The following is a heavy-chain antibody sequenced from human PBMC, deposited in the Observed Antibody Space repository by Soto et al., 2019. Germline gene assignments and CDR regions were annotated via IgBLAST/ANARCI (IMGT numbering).Heavy chain of an antibody. CDR3: ARGVPLTVAQQANWFDP. D-gene: IGHD6-19*01. CDR2: INHSGST. V-gene: IGHV4-34*01. J-gene: IGHJ5*02. Sequence: QVQLQQWGAGLLKPSETLSRTCAVYGGSFSGYYWSWIRQPPGKGLEWIGEINHSGSTNYNPSLKSRVTISVDTSKNQFSLKLSSVTAAYTAVYYCARGVPLTVAQQANWFDPWGQGTLVTVSS. CDR1: GGSFSGYY.